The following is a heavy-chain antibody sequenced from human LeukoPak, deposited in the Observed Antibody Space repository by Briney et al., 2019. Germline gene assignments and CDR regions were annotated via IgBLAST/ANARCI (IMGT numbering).Heavy chain of an antibody. Sequence: ASVKVSCKASGYTLTSYDINWVRQATGQGLEWMGWMNPNSDNTGYARKFQGRVTITRNTSISTAYMELSSLRSEDTAVYYCARGPLDIVVVPAALGYWGQGTLVTVSS. J-gene: IGHJ4*02. CDR1: GYTLTSYD. D-gene: IGHD2-2*01. CDR3: ARGPLDIVVVPAALGY. V-gene: IGHV1-8*01. CDR2: MNPNSDNT.